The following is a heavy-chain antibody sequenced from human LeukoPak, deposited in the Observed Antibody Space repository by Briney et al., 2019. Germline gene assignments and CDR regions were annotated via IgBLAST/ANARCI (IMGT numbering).Heavy chain of an antibody. J-gene: IGHJ6*02. CDR2: ISGRGGSI. D-gene: IGHD3-3*01. CDR1: GFTFSSYA. CDR3: AKGFLESSYGMDV. Sequence: PGGSLRLSCAASGFTFSSYAMTWVRQAPGKGLEWVSAISGRGGSIYYADSVKGRFTISRDNAKNSLYLQMNSLRAEDTALYYCAKGFLESSYGMDVWGQGTTVTVSS. V-gene: IGHV3-23*01.